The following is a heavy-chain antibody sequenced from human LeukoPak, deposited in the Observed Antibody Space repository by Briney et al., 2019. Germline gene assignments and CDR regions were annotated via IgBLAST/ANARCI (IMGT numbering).Heavy chain of an antibody. D-gene: IGHD3-3*01. CDR3: ARENFWLPKYYYGMDV. CDR1: GGSIRSAAYY. CDR2: IYYSGST. Sequence: SQTLSLTCTASGGSIRSAAYYWSWIRQPPGKGLEWIGYIYYSGSTYYNPSLKSRVTISVDTSKNQFSLKLSSVTAADTAAYYCARENFWLPKYYYGMDVWGQGTTVTVSS. J-gene: IGHJ6*02. V-gene: IGHV4-31*03.